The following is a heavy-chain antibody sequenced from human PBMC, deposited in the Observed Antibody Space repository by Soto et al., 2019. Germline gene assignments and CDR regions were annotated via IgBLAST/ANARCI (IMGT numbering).Heavy chain of an antibody. J-gene: IGHJ6*02. Sequence: QVQLVESGGGLVKPGGSLRLSCEASGLTFSDFYMSWVRQAPGKGLDWVSYIDPSGTTIVYADSVKGRITVSRDNAKNSLYLQMDSLRGEDTAVYYCVRGHHGLDIWGRGTTVTVSS. CDR3: VRGHHGLDI. CDR2: IDPSGTTI. CDR1: GLTFSDFY. V-gene: IGHV3-11*01.